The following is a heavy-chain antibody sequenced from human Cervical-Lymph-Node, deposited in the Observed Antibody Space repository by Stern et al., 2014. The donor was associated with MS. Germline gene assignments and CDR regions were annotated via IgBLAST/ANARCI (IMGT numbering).Heavy chain of an antibody. CDR1: GGSVSSTNW. V-gene: IGHV4-4*02. J-gene: IGHJ2*01. CDR3: ARERQQYCNSEGCSYWYFDL. CDR2: IYHSGAS. Sequence: QVQLQESGPGLVKPSGTLSLTCAVSGGSVSSTNWWSWVRQSPGKGLEWIGNIYHSGASNYRPSRMSRVSISLDNSKNHLSLHLTSVTAADTAVYYCARERQQYCNSEGCSYWYFDLWGRGTLVTVSS. D-gene: IGHD2/OR15-2a*01.